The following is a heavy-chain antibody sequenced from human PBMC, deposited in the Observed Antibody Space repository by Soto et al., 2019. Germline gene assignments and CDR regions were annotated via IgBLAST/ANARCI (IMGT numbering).Heavy chain of an antibody. V-gene: IGHV4-31*03. CDR1: GGSISSGGYY. D-gene: IGHD6-13*01. CDR2: IYYSGST. Sequence: LSLTCTVSGGSISSGGYYWSWIRQHPGKGLEWIGYIYYSGSTYYNPSLKSRVTISVDTSKNQFSLKLSSVTAADTAVYYCARGKTVAAAGPFDYWGQGTLVTVSS. J-gene: IGHJ4*02. CDR3: ARGKTVAAAGPFDY.